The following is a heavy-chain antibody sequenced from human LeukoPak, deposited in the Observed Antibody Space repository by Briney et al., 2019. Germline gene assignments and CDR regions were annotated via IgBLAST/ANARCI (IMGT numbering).Heavy chain of an antibody. Sequence: PGGSLRLSCAASGFTFSSYAMHWVRQAPGKGLEWVAVIPYDGSNKYYADSVKGRFTISRDNSKNTLYLQMNSLRAEDTAVYYCARDHYDFWSGYGRRGMDVWGQGTTVTVSS. D-gene: IGHD3-3*01. J-gene: IGHJ6*02. V-gene: IGHV3-30-3*01. CDR3: ARDHYDFWSGYGRRGMDV. CDR2: IPYDGSNK. CDR1: GFTFSSYA.